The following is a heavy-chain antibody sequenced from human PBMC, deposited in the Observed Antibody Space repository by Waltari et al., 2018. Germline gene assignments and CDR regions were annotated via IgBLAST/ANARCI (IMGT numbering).Heavy chain of an antibody. J-gene: IGHJ3*02. CDR3: ARYSRGYSSSSGAFDI. Sequence: QVQLVQSGAEVKKPGSSVMVSCKASGGTFSSYAISWVRQAPGQGLEWMGGIIPIFGTANYAQKFQGRVTITADESTSTAYMELSSLRSEDTAVYYCARYSRGYSSSSGAFDIWGQGTMVTVSS. CDR2: IIPIFGTA. CDR1: GGTFSSYA. D-gene: IGHD6-6*01. V-gene: IGHV1-69*12.